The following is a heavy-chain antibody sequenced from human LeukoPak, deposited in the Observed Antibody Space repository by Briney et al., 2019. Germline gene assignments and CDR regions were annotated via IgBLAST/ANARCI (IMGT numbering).Heavy chain of an antibody. CDR1: GYTFTSYD. CDR3: AREDLGNWFDP. CDR2: MNPNSGNT. J-gene: IGHJ5*02. V-gene: IGHV1-8*01. Sequence: ASVKVSCKASGYTFTSYDINWVRQATGQGLEWMGWMNPNSGNTGYAQKLQGRVTMTTDTSTSTAYMELRSLRSDDTAVYYCAREDLGNWFDPWGQGTLVTVSS.